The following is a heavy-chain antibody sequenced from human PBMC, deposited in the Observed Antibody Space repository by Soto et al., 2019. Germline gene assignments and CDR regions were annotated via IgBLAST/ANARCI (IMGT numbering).Heavy chain of an antibody. CDR3: ARDFRANSGYDPNWFDP. D-gene: IGHD5-12*01. CDR2: ISAYNGNT. Sequence: GASVKVSCKASGYTFTSYGISWVRQAPGQGLEWMGWISAYNGNTNYAQKLQGRVTMTTDTSTSTAYMELRSLRSDDTAVYYCARDFRANSGYDPNWFDPWGQGTLVTVSS. V-gene: IGHV1-18*04. J-gene: IGHJ5*02. CDR1: GYTFTSYG.